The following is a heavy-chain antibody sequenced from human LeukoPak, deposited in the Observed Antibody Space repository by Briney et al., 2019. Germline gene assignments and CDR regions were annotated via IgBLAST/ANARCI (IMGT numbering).Heavy chain of an antibody. D-gene: IGHD3-9*01. V-gene: IGHV4-59*01. J-gene: IGHJ6*02. CDR3: ARANYDILTGYYGYYYYYGMDV. CDR1: GGSISSYY. CDR2: IYYSGST. Sequence: SETLSLTCTVSGGSISSYYWGWIRQPPGKGLEWIGYIYYSGSTNYNPSLKSRVTISVDTSKNQFSLKLSSVTAADTAVYYCARANYDILTGYYGYYYYYGMDVWGQGTTVTVSS.